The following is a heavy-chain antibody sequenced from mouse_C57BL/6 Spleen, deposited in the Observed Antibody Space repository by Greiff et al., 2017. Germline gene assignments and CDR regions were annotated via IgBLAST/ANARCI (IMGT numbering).Heavy chain of an antibody. CDR2: IYPGDGDT. Sequence: VQLQQSGAELVKPGASVKISCTASGFAFSSYWMNWVKQRPGKGLEWIGQIYPGDGDTNYNGKFKGKATLTADKSSSTAYMQLSSLTSEDAAVYCCARWGDWYCDVWGKGTTVTVSS. CDR1: GFAFSSYW. CDR3: ARWGDWYCDV. J-gene: IGHJ1*03. V-gene: IGHV1-80*01.